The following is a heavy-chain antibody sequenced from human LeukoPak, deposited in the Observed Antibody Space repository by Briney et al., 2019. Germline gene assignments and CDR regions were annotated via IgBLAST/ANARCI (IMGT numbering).Heavy chain of an antibody. CDR1: GFTFSSYG. D-gene: IGHD1-26*01. CDR3: AQGGSGSFPKWFDP. V-gene: IGHV3-30*02. J-gene: IGHJ5*02. CDR2: IRYDGSNK. Sequence: GGSLRLSCAASGFTFSSYGMHWVRQAPGKGLEWVAFIRYDGSNKYYADSVKGRFTISRDNSRNTLYLHMNSLRAEDTAVYYCAQGGSGSFPKWFDPWGQGTLVTVFS.